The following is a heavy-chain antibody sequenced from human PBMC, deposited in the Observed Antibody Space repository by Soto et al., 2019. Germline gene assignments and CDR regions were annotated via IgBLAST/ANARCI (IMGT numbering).Heavy chain of an antibody. Sequence: GGSLRLSCAASRFTFSNYGMQWVRQAPGKGLERVAVVSYDGSTEYYADSVKGRFTISRDNSQNTLYLQMSSLRAEDTAVYYCAKDGISGTRGPFDYWGQGTLVTVSS. D-gene: IGHD1-20*01. CDR1: RFTFSNYG. J-gene: IGHJ4*02. CDR2: VSYDGSTE. CDR3: AKDGISGTRGPFDY. V-gene: IGHV3-30*18.